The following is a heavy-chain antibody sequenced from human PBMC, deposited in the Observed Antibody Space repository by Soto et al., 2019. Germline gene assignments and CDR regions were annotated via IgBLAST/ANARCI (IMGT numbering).Heavy chain of an antibody. D-gene: IGHD2-21*02. CDR2: IIPIFGTA. Sequence: ASVKVSCKASGGTFSSYAISWVRQDPGQGLEWMGGIIPIFGTANYAQKFQGRVTITADESTSTAYMELSSLRSEDTAVYYCARSSEDCGGDCYHDAFDIWGQGTMVTVSS. CDR3: ARSSEDCGGDCYHDAFDI. CDR1: GGTFSSYA. J-gene: IGHJ3*02. V-gene: IGHV1-69*13.